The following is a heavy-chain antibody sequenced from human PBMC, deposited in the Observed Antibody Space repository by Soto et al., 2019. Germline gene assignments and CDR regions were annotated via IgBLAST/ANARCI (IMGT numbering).Heavy chain of an antibody. CDR2: IIHTGGT. D-gene: IGHD2-2*01. J-gene: IGHJ4*02. Sequence: SETLSLTCAVSRGSFSGYYWSWVRQFPGKGLEWIGEIIHTGGTNYNPSLKSRVTMSIDTSKKEISLKLSSVTAADTAVYYCARVGQPPSDYWGQGTLVTVSS. CDR1: RGSFSGYY. V-gene: IGHV4-34*12. CDR3: ARVGQPPSDY.